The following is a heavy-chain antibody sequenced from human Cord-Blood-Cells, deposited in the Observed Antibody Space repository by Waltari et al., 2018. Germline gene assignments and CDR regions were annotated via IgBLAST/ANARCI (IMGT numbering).Heavy chain of an antibody. CDR3: ASRKSTYDSSGYYFDY. CDR2: IIPIFGTA. CDR1: GGTFSSYA. J-gene: IGHJ4*02. Sequence: QVQLVQSGAEVKKPGSSVKVSCKASGGTFSSYAISWVRQAPGQGLEWMGVIIPIFGTANYAQKFQGRVTITADESTSTAYMELSSLRSEDTAVYYCASRKSTYDSSGYYFDYWGQGTLVTVSS. D-gene: IGHD3-22*01. V-gene: IGHV1-69*01.